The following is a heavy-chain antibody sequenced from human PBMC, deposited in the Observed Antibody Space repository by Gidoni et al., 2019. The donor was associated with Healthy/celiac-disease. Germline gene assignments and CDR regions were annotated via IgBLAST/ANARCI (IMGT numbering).Heavy chain of an antibody. D-gene: IGHD3-3*01. V-gene: IGHV3-21*01. CDR1: GFTFSSYS. J-gene: IGHJ6*02. CDR2: ISSISSYI. Sequence: EIQLVESGWGLVKPGGSLILSCAASGFTFSSYSMNLVRQAPGKGLEWFSSISSISSYIYYADSVKCRFTIYRDNAKNSLYLQMNSLRAEDTAVYYCARKYDFWSGKYYYYYYGMDVWGQGTTVTVSS. CDR3: ARKYDFWSGKYYYYYYGMDV.